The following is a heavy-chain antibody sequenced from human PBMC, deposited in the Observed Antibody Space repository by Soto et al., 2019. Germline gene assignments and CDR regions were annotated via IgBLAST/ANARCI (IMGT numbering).Heavy chain of an antibody. Sequence: SVKVSCKASGGTFSSYTFTWVRQAPGQGLEWMGRIIPILDIANYAQKFQGRVTITADKSTSTAYMELSSLRSEDTAVYYCARGADYGDYFEYWGQGTLVTVSS. CDR2: IIPILDIA. CDR3: ARGADYGDYFEY. D-gene: IGHD4-17*01. J-gene: IGHJ4*02. V-gene: IGHV1-69*02. CDR1: GGTFSSYT.